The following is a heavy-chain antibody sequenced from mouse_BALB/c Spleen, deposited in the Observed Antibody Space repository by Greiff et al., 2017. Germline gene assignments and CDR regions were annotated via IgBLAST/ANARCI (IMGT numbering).Heavy chain of an antibody. CDR2: IDPYNGGT. CDR1: GYSFTGYN. J-gene: IGHJ4*01. CDR3: ARGYYGTAMDY. V-gene: IGHV1S135*01. D-gene: IGHD1-1*01. Sequence: VQLQQSGPELGKPGASVKISCKASGYSFTGYNMYWVKQSHRKSLEWIGYIDPYNGGTSYNQKSKGKATLTVDKSSSTAYMHLNSLTSEDSAIYYCARGYYGTAMDYWGQGTSVTVSS.